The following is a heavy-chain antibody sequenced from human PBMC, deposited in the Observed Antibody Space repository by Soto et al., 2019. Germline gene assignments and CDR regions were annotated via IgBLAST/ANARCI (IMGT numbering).Heavy chain of an antibody. D-gene: IGHD6-19*01. V-gene: IGHV4-4*07. CDR1: GGSISNKY. Sequence: QVQLHESGPGLVKPSETLSLTCTVSGGSISNKYWSWIRQPAGKGLEWIGRMSSSGVTNYSPSFKSRVTMSVDMSKNQFSLKLSSVTATDAAVYYCARALDSSGWYGDDAFDIWGQGTMVTVSS. CDR2: MSSSGVT. J-gene: IGHJ3*02. CDR3: ARALDSSGWYGDDAFDI.